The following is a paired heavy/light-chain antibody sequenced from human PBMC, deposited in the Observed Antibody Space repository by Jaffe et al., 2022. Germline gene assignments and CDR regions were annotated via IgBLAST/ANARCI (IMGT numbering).Light chain of an antibody. CDR2: WAS. CDR3: QQYYSTPNT. CDR1: QSVLYSSNNKNY. Sequence: DIVMTQSPDSLAVSLGERATINCKSSQSVLYSSNNKNYLAWYQQKPGQPPKLLIYWASTRESGVPDRFSGSGSGTDFTLTISSLQAEDVAVYYCQQYYSTPNTFGQGTKLEIK. V-gene: IGKV4-1*01. J-gene: IGKJ2*01.
Heavy chain of an antibody. CDR1: GYTFTSYA. D-gene: IGHD4-17*01. CDR2: INTNTGNP. J-gene: IGHJ3*02. V-gene: IGHV7-4-1*02. Sequence: QVQLVQSGSELKKPGASVKVSCKASGYTFTSYAMNWVRQAPGQGLEWMGWINTNTGNPTYAQGFTGRFVFSLDTSVSTAYLQISSLKAEDTAVYYCARGTKRGYGDYVRGDDAFDIWGQGTMVTVSS. CDR3: ARGTKRGYGDYVRGDDAFDI.